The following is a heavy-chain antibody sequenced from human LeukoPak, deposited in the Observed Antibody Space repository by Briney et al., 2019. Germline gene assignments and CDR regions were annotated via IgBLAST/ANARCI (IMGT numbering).Heavy chain of an antibody. CDR2: ISYEGNNE. J-gene: IGHJ4*02. CDR1: GFTFTRYA. Sequence: GVSLRLSCAASGFTFTRYAMHWVRQSPGKGLEWVAVISYEGNNEYYADSVKGRFTISRDNSKNTQYLQMNSLGGEDTAMYYCARSGYSGDNPFDYWGQGTMVTVSS. D-gene: IGHD5-12*01. V-gene: IGHV3-30-3*01. CDR3: ARSGYSGDNPFDY.